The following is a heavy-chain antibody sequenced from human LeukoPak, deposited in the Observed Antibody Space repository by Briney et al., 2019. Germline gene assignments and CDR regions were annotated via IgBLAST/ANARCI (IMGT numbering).Heavy chain of an antibody. V-gene: IGHV3-49*03. J-gene: IGHJ4*02. D-gene: IGHD4-17*01. CDR3: SRGLHGYGDSNYYFDQ. CDR2: IRKKGYGETT. Sequence: GGSLRLSCTASGFTFGDDAWSWFRQAPGKGLEWICFIRKKGYGETTDYAPSVRGRFIISRDDAKSIAYLQMNSLKTEDTALYYCSRGLHGYGDSNYYFDQWGRGTLVTVSS. CDR1: GFTFGDDA.